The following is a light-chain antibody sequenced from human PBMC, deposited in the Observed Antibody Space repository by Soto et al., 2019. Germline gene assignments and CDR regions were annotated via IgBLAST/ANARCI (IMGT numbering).Light chain of an antibody. CDR2: DAS. Sequence: EIVLTQSPDILSLSPGERATLSCRASQGMSSAYLAWYQQKPGQAPRLLIYDASNRATGIPARFSGSGSGTDFTLTISSLEPEDFAVYYCQQRSNWPPTFGQGTKVDIK. CDR1: QGMSSAY. V-gene: IGKV3-11*01. J-gene: IGKJ1*01. CDR3: QQRSNWPPT.